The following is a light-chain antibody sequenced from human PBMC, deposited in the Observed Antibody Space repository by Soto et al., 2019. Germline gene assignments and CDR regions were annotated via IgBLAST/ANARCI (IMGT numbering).Light chain of an antibody. V-gene: IGKV3-15*01. CDR2: GAS. CDR3: QQYNNWPPMYT. J-gene: IGKJ2*01. Sequence: EIVMTQSPATLSVSPGERATLSCRASQSVSSNLDWYQQKPGQAPRLLIYGASTRATGIPARFSGSWSGTEFTLTISSLQSEEFAVYCCQQYNNWPPMYTFGQGTKLEIK. CDR1: QSVSSN.